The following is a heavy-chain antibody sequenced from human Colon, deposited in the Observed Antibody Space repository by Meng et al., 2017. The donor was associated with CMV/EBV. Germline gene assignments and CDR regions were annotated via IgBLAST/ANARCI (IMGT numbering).Heavy chain of an antibody. D-gene: IGHD5-24*01. CDR1: GYNFTSYY. V-gene: IGHV1-46*01. CDR3: ARDRRDGYNEYYFDY. J-gene: IGHJ4*02. CDR2: INPSGGST. Sequence: SGYNFTSYYMHWVRQAPGQGLEWMGIINPSGGSTSYAQKFQGRVTMTRDTSTSTVYMELSSLRSEDTAVYYCARDRRDGYNEYYFDYWGQGTLVTVSS.